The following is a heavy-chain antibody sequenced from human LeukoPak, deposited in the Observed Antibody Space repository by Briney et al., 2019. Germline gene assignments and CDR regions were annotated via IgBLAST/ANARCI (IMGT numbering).Heavy chain of an antibody. Sequence: GGSLRLSCAASGFTFSVYFMGWVRQAPGKGLEWVATIKKDGSQKYYVDSVKGRFTISRDNAKNSLYLQMNSLRAEDSAVYYCARYTRPFDYWGQGTLVTVSS. CDR3: ARYTRPFDY. CDR2: IKKDGSQK. V-gene: IGHV3-7*01. D-gene: IGHD2-2*02. J-gene: IGHJ4*02. CDR1: GFTFSVYF.